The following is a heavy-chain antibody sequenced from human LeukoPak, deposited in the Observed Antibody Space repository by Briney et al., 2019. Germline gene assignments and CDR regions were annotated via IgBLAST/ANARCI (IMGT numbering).Heavy chain of an antibody. Sequence: GGSLRLSCTASGFTFSTYWMSWVRQAPGKGLECVASIKQDGSEKEYVDSVKGRFTISRDNSKNTLYLQMNSLRAEDTAVYYCAKAPIQTYYYDSSGYSYWGQGTLVTVSS. J-gene: IGHJ4*02. D-gene: IGHD3-22*01. CDR3: AKAPIQTYYYDSSGYSY. CDR2: IKQDGSEK. V-gene: IGHV3-7*03. CDR1: GFTFSTYW.